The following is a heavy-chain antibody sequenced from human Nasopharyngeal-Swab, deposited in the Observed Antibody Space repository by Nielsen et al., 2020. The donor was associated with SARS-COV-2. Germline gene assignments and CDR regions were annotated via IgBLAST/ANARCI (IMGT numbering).Heavy chain of an antibody. Sequence: VRQMPGKGLEWMGRIIPILGIPNYAQKFQGRLTITADTSTTTAYMELSSLRSEDTAVYYCASLVEMSTTWGQGTLVTVSS. V-gene: IGHV1-69*02. D-gene: IGHD5-24*01. CDR3: ASLVEMSTT. J-gene: IGHJ5*02. CDR2: IIPILGIP.